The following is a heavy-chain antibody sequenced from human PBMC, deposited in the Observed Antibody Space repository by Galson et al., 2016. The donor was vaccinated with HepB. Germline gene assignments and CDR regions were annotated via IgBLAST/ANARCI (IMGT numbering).Heavy chain of an antibody. V-gene: IGHV3-23*01. CDR1: GFTFSIYA. CDR2: ISGSGGTT. CDR3: AKDIMRSYYSDYVMDV. Sequence: SLRLSCAASGFTFSIYAMRWVRQAPGKGLEWISVISGSGGTTYYADSVKGRFTISRDNSKKTLYLQMNSLRAEDTAVYFCAKDIMRSYYSDYVMDVWGQGTTVAVSS. J-gene: IGHJ6*02.